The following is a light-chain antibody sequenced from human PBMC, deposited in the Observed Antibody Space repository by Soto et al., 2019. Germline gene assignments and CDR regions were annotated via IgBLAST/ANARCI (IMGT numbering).Light chain of an antibody. V-gene: IGKV3-15*01. CDR1: QTISSN. CDR2: GAS. J-gene: IGKJ3*01. Sequence: DIVMTQSPATLSVSPGERATLSCRASQTISSNLAWYQQKPGQTPRLLIYGASTRAAGIPARFSGSGSGTDFTLTITSLQSADFAVYYCQQYNNWPPFTFGPGTKVDIK. CDR3: QQYNNWPPFT.